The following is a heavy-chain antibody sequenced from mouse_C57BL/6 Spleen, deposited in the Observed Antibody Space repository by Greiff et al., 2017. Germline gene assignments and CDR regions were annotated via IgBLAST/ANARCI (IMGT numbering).Heavy chain of an antibody. J-gene: IGHJ4*01. V-gene: IGHV5-17*01. CDR2: ISSGSSTI. CDR3: ARWGVYYYAMDY. CDR1: GFTFSDYG. Sequence: EVKLMESGGGLVKPGGSLKLSCAASGFTFSDYGMHWVRQAPEKGLEWVAYISSGSSTIYYADTVKGRFTISRDNAKNTLFLQMTSLRSEDTAMYYCARWGVYYYAMDYWGQGTSVTVSS.